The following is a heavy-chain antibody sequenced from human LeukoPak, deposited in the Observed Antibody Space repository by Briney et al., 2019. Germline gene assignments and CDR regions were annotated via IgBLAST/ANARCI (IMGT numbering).Heavy chain of an antibody. CDR1: GGTFSSYA. V-gene: IGHV1-69*13. CDR2: IIPIFGTA. J-gene: IGHJ4*02. D-gene: IGHD3-3*01. CDR3: AREGTIFGVAAGRYYFDY. Sequence: SVKVSCKASGGTFSSYAISWVRQAPGQGLEWMGGIIPIFGTANYAQKFQGRVTITADESTSTAYMELSSLRSEDTAVYYCAREGTIFGVAAGRYYFDYWGQGTLVTVSS.